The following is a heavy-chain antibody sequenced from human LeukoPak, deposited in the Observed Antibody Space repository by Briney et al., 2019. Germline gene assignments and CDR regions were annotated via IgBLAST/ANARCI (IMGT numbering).Heavy chain of an antibody. CDR2: ISGSGATT. D-gene: IGHD3-10*01. CDR3: AKRPRGAYYYGMDV. Sequence: GGSLRLSCAASGFTFSNYAMSWVRQAPGKGLEWVSVISGSGATTDYADSVMGRFTISRDNSKNTLYLQLDSLRAEDTAVYFCAKRPRGAYYYGMDVWGQGTTVTVSS. V-gene: IGHV3-23*01. CDR1: GFTFSNYA. J-gene: IGHJ6*02.